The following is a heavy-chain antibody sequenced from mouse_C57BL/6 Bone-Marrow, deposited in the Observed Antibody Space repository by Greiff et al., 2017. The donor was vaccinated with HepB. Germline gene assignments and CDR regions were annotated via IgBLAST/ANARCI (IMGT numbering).Heavy chain of an antibody. D-gene: IGHD2-2*01. CDR1: GYSFTDYN. V-gene: IGHV1-39*01. CDR2: INPNYGTT. Sequence: EVKLQESGPELVKPGASVKISCKASGYSFTDYNMNWVKQSNGKSLEWIGVINPNYGTTSYNQKFKGKATLTVDQSSSTAYMQLNSLTSEDSAVYYCAWGGYDVGYAMDYWGQGTSVTVSS. J-gene: IGHJ4*01. CDR3: AWGGYDVGYAMDY.